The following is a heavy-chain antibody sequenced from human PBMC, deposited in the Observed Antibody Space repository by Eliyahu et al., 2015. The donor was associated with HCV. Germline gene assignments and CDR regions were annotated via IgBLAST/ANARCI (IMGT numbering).Heavy chain of an antibody. CDR3: AKVGDSSSSYYYYGMDV. D-gene: IGHD6-6*01. CDR1: GFTFSSYG. Sequence: QVQLVESGGGVVQPGRSLRLSCAASGFTFSSYGMHWVRQAPGKGLEWVAVISYDGSNKYYADSVKGRFTISRDNSKNTLYLQMNSLRAEDTAVYYCAKVGDSSSSYYYYGMDVWGQGTTVTVSS. V-gene: IGHV3-30*18. J-gene: IGHJ6*02. CDR2: ISYDGSNK.